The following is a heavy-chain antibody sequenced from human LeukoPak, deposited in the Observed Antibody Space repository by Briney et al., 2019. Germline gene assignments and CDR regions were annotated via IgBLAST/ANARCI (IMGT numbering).Heavy chain of an antibody. J-gene: IGHJ4*02. CDR1: GGPLSGYY. Sequence: PSDTLSLTCTVSGGPLSGYYGRWIPQPPGKGPEWIVYIYYSESTNYNPSLKSRVTISVDTSKNQFSLKMNSVTAADAAVYYCARLASSGWSHCDYWGQGTLVTVSS. D-gene: IGHD6-19*01. CDR3: ARLASSGWSHCDY. CDR2: IYYSEST. V-gene: IGHV4-59*08.